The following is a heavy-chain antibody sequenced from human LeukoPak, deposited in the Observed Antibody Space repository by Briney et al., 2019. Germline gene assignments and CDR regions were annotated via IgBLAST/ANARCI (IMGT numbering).Heavy chain of an antibody. V-gene: IGHV3-7*01. CDR1: GFTFSNYW. Sequence: GGSLRLSCAASGFTFSNYWMTWVRQAPGKGLEWVANIKQDGSEKYYVDSVKGRFTISRDNSKNTLWLQMNSLRTEDTAVYYCAKDNPIEEVPGLGPDQWGQGTLVTVSS. J-gene: IGHJ4*02. D-gene: IGHD2-2*01. CDR3: AKDNPIEEVPGLGPDQ. CDR2: IKQDGSEK.